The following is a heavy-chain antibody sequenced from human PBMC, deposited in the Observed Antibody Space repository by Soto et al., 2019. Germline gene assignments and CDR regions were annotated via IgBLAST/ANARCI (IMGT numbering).Heavy chain of an antibody. CDR3: ARDPDSSGYYYFDY. Sequence: GSLRLSCAASGFTVSSYAMHWVRQAPGKGLEYVSAISSYGGSTYYANSVKGRFTISRDNSKNTLYLQMGSLRAEDMAVYYCARDPDSSGYYYFDYWGQGTLVTVSS. CDR1: GFTVSSYA. V-gene: IGHV3-64*01. CDR2: ISSYGGST. D-gene: IGHD3-22*01. J-gene: IGHJ4*02.